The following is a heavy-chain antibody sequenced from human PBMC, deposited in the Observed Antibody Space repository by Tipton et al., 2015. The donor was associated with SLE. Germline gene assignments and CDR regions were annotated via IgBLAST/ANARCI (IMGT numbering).Heavy chain of an antibody. J-gene: IGHJ6*03. CDR1: GFTFSSYA. D-gene: IGHD3-10*01. V-gene: IGHV3-23*01. CDR3: AKSGSGIKYMDV. CDR2: ISGSGGST. Sequence: SLRLSCAASGFTFSSYAMSWVRQAPGKGLEWVSAISGSGGSTYYADSVKGRFTISRDNSKNTLYLQMNSLRAEDTAVYYCAKSGSGIKYMDVWGKGTTVTVSS.